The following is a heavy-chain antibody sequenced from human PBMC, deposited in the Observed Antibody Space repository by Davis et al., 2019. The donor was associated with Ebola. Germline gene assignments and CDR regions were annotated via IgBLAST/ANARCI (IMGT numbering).Heavy chain of an antibody. CDR3: AREEGSSRWQNNWFDY. V-gene: IGHV3-30*02. D-gene: IGHD2-2*01. CDR2: IRYEGTDG. Sequence: GESLKISCEASGFTFSRYGMHWVRQAPGKGLEWVSSIRYEGTDGYYADSVRGRFIISRDDSKNTLYLQMNSLRVEDTAIYYCAREEGSSRWQNNWFDYWGQGTLVTVSS. J-gene: IGHJ5*01. CDR1: GFTFSRYG.